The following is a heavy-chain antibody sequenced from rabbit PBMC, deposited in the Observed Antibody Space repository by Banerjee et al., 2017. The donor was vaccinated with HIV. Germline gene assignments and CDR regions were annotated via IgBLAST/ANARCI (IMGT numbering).Heavy chain of an antibody. CDR3: ARGGATGSPPFNL. J-gene: IGHJ4*01. V-gene: IGHV1S45*01. Sequence: QEQLEESGGDLVKPEGSLTLTCTASGFSFSSNYYMCWVRQAPGKGLEWIGCIGAGSSGSTYYASWAKGRFTISKASSTTVTLQMTSLTAADTATYFCARGGATGSPPFNLWGPGTLVTVS. CDR1: GFSFSSNYY. CDR2: IGAGSSGST. D-gene: IGHD4-2*01.